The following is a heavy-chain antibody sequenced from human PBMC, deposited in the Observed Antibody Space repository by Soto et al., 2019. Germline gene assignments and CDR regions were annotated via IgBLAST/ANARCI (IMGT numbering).Heavy chain of an antibody. Sequence: PGGSLRLSCAASGFIFSSFAMCWVRQAPGKGLEWVSAISGSGGSTYYADSVKGRFTISRDNSKNTLYLQMNSLRAEDTAVYYCAKVAAGTGGNFDYWGQGTLVTVSS. J-gene: IGHJ4*02. V-gene: IGHV3-23*01. CDR1: GFIFSSFA. CDR3: AKVAAGTGGNFDY. CDR2: ISGSGGST. D-gene: IGHD6-13*01.